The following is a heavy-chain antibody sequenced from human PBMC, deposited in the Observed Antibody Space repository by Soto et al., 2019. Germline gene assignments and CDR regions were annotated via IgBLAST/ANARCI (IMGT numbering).Heavy chain of an antibody. D-gene: IGHD1-7*01. V-gene: IGHV4-4*07. CDR1: SGSIDSFY. J-gene: IGHJ4*02. CDR3: ARDRIIGTSYSDY. Sequence: SETLSLTCTVSSGSIDSFYWSWIRQPAGKGLEWIGRIHSSGTTNYNPSLKSRVTMSVDTSRNQFSLKLTSVTAADTAVYYCARDRIIGTSYSDYWGQGVLVTVSS. CDR2: IHSSGTT.